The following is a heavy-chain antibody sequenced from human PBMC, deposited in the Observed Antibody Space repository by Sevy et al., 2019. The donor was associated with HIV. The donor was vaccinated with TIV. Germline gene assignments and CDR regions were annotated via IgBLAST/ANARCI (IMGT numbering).Heavy chain of an antibody. V-gene: IGHV3-49*04. D-gene: IGHD2-8*01. J-gene: IGHJ6*02. CDR1: GFTFGDYA. Sequence: GGSLRLSCTASGFTFGDYAMSWVRQAPGKGLEWVGFIRSKAYGGTTEYAASVKGRFTISRDDSKSIAYLQMNSLKTEDTAVYYCTRAGGVLYLYYGMDVWGQGTTVTVSS. CDR3: TRAGGVLYLYYGMDV. CDR2: IRSKAYGGTT.